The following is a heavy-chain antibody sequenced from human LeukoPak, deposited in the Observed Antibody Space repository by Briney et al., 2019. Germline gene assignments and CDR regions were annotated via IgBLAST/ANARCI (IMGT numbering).Heavy chain of an antibody. CDR3: AKYGPQDSGSSHFDY. D-gene: IGHD1-26*01. CDR2: ISETGGTI. V-gene: IGHV3-23*01. J-gene: IGHJ4*02. Sequence: GGSLRLSCAPSGFTFSNYAMGWVRQAPGKGLEWVSAISETGGTIHYADSVKGRFTTSRDNSKNTLLLQMNSLRAEDTAIYYCAKYGPQDSGSSHFDYWGQGALVTVSS. CDR1: GFTFSNYA.